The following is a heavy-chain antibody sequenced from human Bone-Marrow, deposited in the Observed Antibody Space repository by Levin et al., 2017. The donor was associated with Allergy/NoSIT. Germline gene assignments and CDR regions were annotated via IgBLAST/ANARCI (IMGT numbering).Heavy chain of an antibody. CDR2: ISSSSSYT. CDR3: AGGAGSSTSCYED. CDR1: GFTFSDYY. Sequence: GGSLRLSCAASGFTFSDYYMSWIRQAPGKGLEWVSYISSSSSYTNYADSVKGRFTISRDNAKNSLYLQMNSLRAEDTAVYYCAGGAGSSTSCYEDWGQGTLVTVSS. D-gene: IGHD2-2*01. V-gene: IGHV3-11*03. J-gene: IGHJ4*02.